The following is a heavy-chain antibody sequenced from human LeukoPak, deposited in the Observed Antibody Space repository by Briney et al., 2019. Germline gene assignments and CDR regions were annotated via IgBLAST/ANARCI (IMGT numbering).Heavy chain of an antibody. V-gene: IGHV3-7*01. J-gene: IGHJ4*02. CDR1: GFTFSSYW. D-gene: IGHD2-2*01. CDR3: ARPPPGYCSSTSCSHFDY. Sequence: PGGSLRLSCAASGFTFSSYWMSWARQAPGKGLEWVANIKQDGSEKYYVDSVKGRFTISRDNAKNSLYLQMNSLRAEDTAVYYCARPPPGYCSSTSCSHFDYWGQGTLVTVSS. CDR2: IKQDGSEK.